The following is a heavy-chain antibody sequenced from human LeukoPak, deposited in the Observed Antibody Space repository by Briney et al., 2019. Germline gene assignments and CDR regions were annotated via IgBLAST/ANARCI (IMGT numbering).Heavy chain of an antibody. CDR3: ARAPSAYCGGDCYSNWFDP. J-gene: IGHJ5*02. CDR2: IIPIFGTA. D-gene: IGHD2-21*01. Sequence: SVKVSCKASGGTFSSYAISWVRQAPGQGLERMGGIIPIFGTANYAQKFQGRVTITADESTSTAYMELSSLRSEDTAVYYCARAPSAYCGGDCYSNWFDPWGQGTLVTVSS. V-gene: IGHV1-69*01. CDR1: GGTFSSYA.